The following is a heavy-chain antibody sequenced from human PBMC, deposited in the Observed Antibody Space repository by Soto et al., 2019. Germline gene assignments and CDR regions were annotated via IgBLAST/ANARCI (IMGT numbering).Heavy chain of an antibody. V-gene: IGHV3-7*05. CDR3: VTVYRAY. J-gene: IGHJ4*01. Sequence: EVQQVESGGGLVQPGGSLTLSCAASGFTFSDYWMIWVRQAPGKGLEWVAKIKQDGSEKYYVDSVKGRFTISRDNANNDLYLQMDSLRVEDTAVYYCVTVYRAYWGHGTLLTVSS. D-gene: IGHD3-16*02. CDR2: IKQDGSEK. CDR1: GFTFSDYW.